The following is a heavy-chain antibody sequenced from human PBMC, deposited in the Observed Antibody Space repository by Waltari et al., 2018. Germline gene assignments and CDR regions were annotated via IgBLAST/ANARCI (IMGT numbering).Heavy chain of an antibody. J-gene: IGHJ4*02. CDR2: VNYGGTT. CDR3: AKQVAGSGWYLG. V-gene: IGHV4-34*01. D-gene: IGHD6-19*01. CDR1: GGSLSGYS. Sequence: QVRLQQWGAGLLKPSETLSLTCVVSGGSLSGYSWRWIRQPPGKGLEWIGEVNYGGTTNYNPSLKSRITVSIDTSNNQFSLNLNSVTAADTAVYYCAKQVAGSGWYLGWGQGTLVSVSS.